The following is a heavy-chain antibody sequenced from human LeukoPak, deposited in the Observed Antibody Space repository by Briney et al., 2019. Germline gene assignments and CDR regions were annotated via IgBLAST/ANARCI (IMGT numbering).Heavy chain of an antibody. CDR1: GGSFSGYH. Sequence: PSETLSPTCAVYGGSFSGYHWSWIRQPPGKGLEWIGEINHSGSTNYNPSLKSRVTISVDTSKNQFSLKLSSVTAADTAVYYCASFPYYYGSGSYYKDSDYWGQGTLVTVSS. J-gene: IGHJ4*02. CDR3: ASFPYYYGSGSYYKDSDY. CDR2: INHSGST. D-gene: IGHD3-10*01. V-gene: IGHV4-34*01.